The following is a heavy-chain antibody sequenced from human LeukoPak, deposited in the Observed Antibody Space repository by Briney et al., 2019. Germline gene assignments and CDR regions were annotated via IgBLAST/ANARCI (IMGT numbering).Heavy chain of an antibody. V-gene: IGHV3-33*06. CDR3: AKDPNGDYIGTFDI. J-gene: IGHJ3*02. CDR2: IWYDGSIK. CDR1: GFTFSTYG. Sequence: GGSLRLSCAASGFTFSTYGMHWVRQAPGKGLEWVAVIWYDGSIKYYADSVKGRFTISRDNSKNTLYLQMNSLRAEDTAVYFCAKDPNGDYIGTFDIWGQGTMVTVSS. D-gene: IGHD4-17*01.